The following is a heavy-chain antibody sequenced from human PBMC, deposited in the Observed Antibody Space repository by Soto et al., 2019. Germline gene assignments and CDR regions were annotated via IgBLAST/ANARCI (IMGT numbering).Heavy chain of an antibody. V-gene: IGHV4-59*01. CDR2: IYYSGST. CDR1: GGSISSYY. D-gene: IGHD3-16*01. J-gene: IGHJ4*02. Sequence: QVQLQESGPGLVKPSETLSLTCTVSGGSISSYYWSWIRQPPGKGLEWIGYIYYSGSTNYNPSLKSRVTISVDTSKNQCSLKLSSVTAADTAVYYCARVGGNSRDPLDYWGQGTLVTVSS. CDR3: ARVGGNSRDPLDY.